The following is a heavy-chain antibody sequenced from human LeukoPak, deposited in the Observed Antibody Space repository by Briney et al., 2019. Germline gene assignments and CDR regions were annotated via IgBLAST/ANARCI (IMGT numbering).Heavy chain of an antibody. J-gene: IGHJ6*02. CDR1: GFTLSSYA. Sequence: GGSLRLSCAASGFTLSSYAMTWVRQAPGKGLEWVSTITGSGGSTHCADSVRGRFTISRDNSKNTLYLQMNSLRVEDTAVYYCAKREYGRGSYGMDVWGQGTTVTVSS. V-gene: IGHV3-23*01. CDR3: AKREYGRGSYGMDV. CDR2: ITGSGGST. D-gene: IGHD2/OR15-2a*01.